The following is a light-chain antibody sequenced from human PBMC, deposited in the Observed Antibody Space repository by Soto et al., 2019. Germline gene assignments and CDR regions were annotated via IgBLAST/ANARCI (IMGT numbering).Light chain of an antibody. CDR2: DVN. CDR1: SSDVGRYNH. V-gene: IGLV2-8*01. J-gene: IGLJ1*01. CDR3: CAYAGSIYV. Sequence: QSALTQPPSASGSPRQSVTISCTGTSSDVGRYNHVSWYQQHPGKAPKLMIFDVNKRPSGVPDRFSGSKSGNTASLTVSGLQAEDEADYYCCAYAGSIYVFGSGTKLTVL.